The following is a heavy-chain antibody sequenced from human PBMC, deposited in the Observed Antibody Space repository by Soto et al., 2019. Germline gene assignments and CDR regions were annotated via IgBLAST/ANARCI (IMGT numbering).Heavy chain of an antibody. CDR3: AKQRAGFGSGSDTYYFDY. V-gene: IGHV3-23*01. J-gene: IGHJ4*02. CDR1: GFTLSSNA. CDR2: ISGSGGTT. Sequence: EVQLLESGGGLVQPGGSLRISCIGSGFTLSSNAMSWVRQAPGKGLEWVSAISGSGGTTYYADSVKGRFAVSRDNSNNMLYLQMNSLRAEDTAVYYCAKQRAGFGSGSDTYYFDYWGQGTLVTVSS. D-gene: IGHD3-10*01.